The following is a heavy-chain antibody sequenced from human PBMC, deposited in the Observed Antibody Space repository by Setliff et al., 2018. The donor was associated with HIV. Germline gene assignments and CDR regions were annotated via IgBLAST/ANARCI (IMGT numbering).Heavy chain of an antibody. D-gene: IGHD5-18*01. CDR2: FYNRGNT. CDR1: GGSISSGSYY. Sequence: PSETLSLTCTVSGGSISSGSYYWSWIRQPAGKGLEWIGRFYNRGNTYYNPSLKGRVIMAVDTSKNQFSLKLSSVTAADTAVYYCARDGWDVDTAMVGLWGQGTMVTVSS. CDR3: ARDGWDVDTAMVGL. V-gene: IGHV4-61*02. J-gene: IGHJ3*01.